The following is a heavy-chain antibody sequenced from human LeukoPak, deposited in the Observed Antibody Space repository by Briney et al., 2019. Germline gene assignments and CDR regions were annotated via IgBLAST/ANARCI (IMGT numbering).Heavy chain of an antibody. D-gene: IGHD5-24*01. CDR1: GGTFITYG. CDR3: ATTSVRNGFNYFDY. Sequence: SVKVSCKASGGTFITYGINWVRQAPGQGLEWMGGIVPMFGIANYAQKFEGRVSITTDESSTTAYMELSSLRSEDTAFYYCATTSVRNGFNYFDYWGQGTLVPVSS. V-gene: IGHV1-69*05. CDR2: IVPMFGIA. J-gene: IGHJ4*02.